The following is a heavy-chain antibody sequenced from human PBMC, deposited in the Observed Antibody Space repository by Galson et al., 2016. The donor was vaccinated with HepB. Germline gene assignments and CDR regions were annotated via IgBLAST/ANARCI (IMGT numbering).Heavy chain of an antibody. J-gene: IGHJ4*02. V-gene: IGHV3-30-3*01. CDR2: ISFDGGNI. CDR1: GFNFGSFA. Sequence: SLRLSCAASGFNFGSFAMHWVRQAPGKGLEWVAIISFDGGNIQYADSVKGRFTISRDNAKNTLYLQMNGLRVGDTAVYYCVRGAFWIDKWGQGSLVIVSS. D-gene: IGHD3-3*01. CDR3: VRGAFWIDK.